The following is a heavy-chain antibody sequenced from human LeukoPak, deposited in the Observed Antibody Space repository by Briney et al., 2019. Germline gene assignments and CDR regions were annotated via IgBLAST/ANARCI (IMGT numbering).Heavy chain of an antibody. J-gene: IGHJ3*02. CDR3: ARELTPDLGYCSSTRCYDAFDI. V-gene: IGHV3-30*04. CDR1: GFTFSGYT. D-gene: IGHD2-2*01. Sequence: GGSLRLSCEASGFTFSGYTMHWVRQAPGKWPEWVTVISHDSSTIYYADSVQGRFTISRDNAKNSLYLQMNSLRAEDTAVYYCARELTPDLGYCSSTRCYDAFDIWGQGTMVTVSS. CDR2: ISHDSSTI.